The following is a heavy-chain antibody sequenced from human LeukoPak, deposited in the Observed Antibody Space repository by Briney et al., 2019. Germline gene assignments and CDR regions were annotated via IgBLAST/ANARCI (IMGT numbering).Heavy chain of an antibody. Sequence: GGCLRLSCAASGFTFSRYGMHWVRQAPGKGLEWVAVIWYDGSKKYYADSVKGRFTISRANSNNTLYLQVNSLRAEDTAVYYCARANYGSGSNSYYGLDVWGQGTTVTVS. CDR2: IWYDGSKK. CDR1: GFTFSRYG. J-gene: IGHJ6*02. CDR3: ARANYGSGSNSYYGLDV. V-gene: IGHV3-33*01. D-gene: IGHD3-10*01.